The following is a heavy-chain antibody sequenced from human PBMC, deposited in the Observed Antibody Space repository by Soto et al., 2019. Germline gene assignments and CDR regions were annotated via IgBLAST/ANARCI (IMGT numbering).Heavy chain of an antibody. D-gene: IGHD6-13*01. CDR2: IYYSGST. CDR3: VIRREGAAGDQNRFAS. Sequence: SETLSLTCTVSGGSISSSSYYWGWIRQPPGKGLEWIGSIYYSGSTYYNPSLKSRVTISVDTSKNQFSLKLSSVTAADTAVYYCVIRREGAAGDQNRFASWGQGTLVTVSS. J-gene: IGHJ5*01. CDR1: GGSISSSSYY. V-gene: IGHV4-39*01.